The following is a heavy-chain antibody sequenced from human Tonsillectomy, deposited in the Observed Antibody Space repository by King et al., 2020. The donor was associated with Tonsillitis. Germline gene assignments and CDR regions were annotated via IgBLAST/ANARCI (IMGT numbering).Heavy chain of an antibody. CDR3: ARGGGSPHSGLAV. D-gene: IGHD2-15*01. CDR2: IIPIFGTS. CDR1: GGTFSSYD. V-gene: IGHV1-69*12. Sequence: QLVQSGAEVKKPGSSVKVSCKASGGTFSSYDITWVRQAPGQGLEWMGGIIPIFGTSNYAQKLQGRVTITADESTSPDYMELSSLRSEDTAVYYCARGGGSPHSGLAVWGQGTTVSVSS. J-gene: IGHJ6*02.